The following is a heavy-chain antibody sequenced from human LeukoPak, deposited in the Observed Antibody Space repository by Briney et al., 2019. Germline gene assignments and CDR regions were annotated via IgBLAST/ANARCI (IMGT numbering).Heavy chain of an antibody. CDR1: GFTVSSYG. J-gene: IGHJ6*03. Sequence: QAGGSLRLSCAASGFTVSSYGMSWVRQAPGKGLEWVSAISGSGGSTYCADSVKGRFTISRDKSKNTLYLQMNSLRAEDTAVYYCAKEEWGFGEFPLFMDVWGKGTTVTISS. D-gene: IGHD3-10*01. CDR3: AKEEWGFGEFPLFMDV. V-gene: IGHV3-23*01. CDR2: ISGSGGST.